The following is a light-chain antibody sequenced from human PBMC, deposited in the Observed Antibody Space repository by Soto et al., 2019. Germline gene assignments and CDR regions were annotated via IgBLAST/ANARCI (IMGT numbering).Light chain of an antibody. CDR3: QQCGGSPLFS. Sequence: DIQMTQSPSSLSASVGDRVTITCRASQSISSYLNWYQQKPGKAPNLLIYAASSLESGVPSRFSGSGSGTDFTLTISRLEPEDFAVYYCQQCGGSPLFSFGPGTRVDI. CDR2: AAS. V-gene: IGKV1-39*01. J-gene: IGKJ3*01. CDR1: QSISSY.